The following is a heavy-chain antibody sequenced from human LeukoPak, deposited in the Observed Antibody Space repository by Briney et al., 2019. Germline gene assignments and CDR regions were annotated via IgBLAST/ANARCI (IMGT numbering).Heavy chain of an antibody. J-gene: IGHJ4*02. CDR1: DYMLTSFG. V-gene: IGHV1-18*01. CDR3: ARWYCSGGSCYIDY. CDR2: SIGYSGKA. Sequence: ASVKVSCKVPDYMLTSFGVSWVRQAPGQGLEWIGWSIGYSGKANYAQKLQDRITMTTDLSTSTVYMELKSLTSDDTAVYYCARWYCSGGSCYIDYWGQGTLVTVSS. D-gene: IGHD2-15*01.